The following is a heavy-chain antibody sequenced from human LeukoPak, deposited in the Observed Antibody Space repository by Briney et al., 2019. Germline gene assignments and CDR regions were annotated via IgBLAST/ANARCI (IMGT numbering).Heavy chain of an antibody. J-gene: IGHJ4*02. V-gene: IGHV3-23*01. D-gene: IGHD3-16*01. CDR1: GFRFSSYA. CDR3: AKASWVSSADAVL. CDR2: LRGDGET. Sequence: GGSLRLSCAASGFRFSSYAMSWVRQAPARGLEWVSSLRGDGETFYADSVKGRFTLSRHESRNTVYLHMNNLRVEDTAVYFCAKASWVSSADAVLWGQGTLVTVSS.